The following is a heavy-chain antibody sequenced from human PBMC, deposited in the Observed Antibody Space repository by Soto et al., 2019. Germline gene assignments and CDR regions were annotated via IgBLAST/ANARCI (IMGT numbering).Heavy chain of an antibody. D-gene: IGHD3-10*01. CDR3: ARGRARYYSNYYYGMDV. V-gene: IGHV4-34*01. CDR2: INHSGST. J-gene: IGHJ6*02. Sequence: SETLSLTCAVYGGSFSGYYWSWIRQPPGKGLEWIGEINHSGSTNYNPSLESRVTISVDTSKNQFSLKLSSVTAADTAVYYCARGRARYYSNYYYGMDVWGQGTTVTVSS. CDR1: GGSFSGYY.